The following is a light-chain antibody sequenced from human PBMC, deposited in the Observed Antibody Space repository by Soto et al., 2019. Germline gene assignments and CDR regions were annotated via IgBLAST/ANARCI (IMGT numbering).Light chain of an antibody. V-gene: IGKV1-17*01. J-gene: IGKJ4*01. CDR2: GSS. CDR3: QQSYSTPLT. Sequence: DIQMTQSPSSLSASVGDRVTITCRASQAIRSDLAWYQQKPGRAPKRLIYGSSTLQSGVPLRFSGSGSGTEFTLTISSLQPEDFATYSCQQSYSTPLTFGGGTKVEIK. CDR1: QAIRSD.